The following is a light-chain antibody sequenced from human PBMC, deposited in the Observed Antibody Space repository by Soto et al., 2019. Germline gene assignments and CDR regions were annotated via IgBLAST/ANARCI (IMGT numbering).Light chain of an antibody. V-gene: IGKV3-20*01. J-gene: IGKJ4*01. CDR2: STS. CDR3: QQYGGSVT. CDR1: QSVNNNY. Sequence: EIVLTQSPGTLSLFPGERATLSCRASQSVNNNYLGWYQQKPGQAPRLLIYSTSRRSRGIPDRFSGSGSGTAFTLTISRLEPEDCAVYYCQQYGGSVTFGGGTKVEIK.